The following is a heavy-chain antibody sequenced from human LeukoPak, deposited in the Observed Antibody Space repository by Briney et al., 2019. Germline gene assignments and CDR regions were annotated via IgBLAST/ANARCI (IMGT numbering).Heavy chain of an antibody. V-gene: IGHV4-31*03. CDR2: IYYSGST. D-gene: IGHD3-10*01. CDR1: GGSISSGGYY. CDR3: AREVEGTMVRGVIAPYYFDY. Sequence: SQTLSLTCTVSGGSISSGGYYWSWIRPPPGKGLEWIGYIYYSGSTYYNPSLKSRVTISVDTSKNQFSLKLSSVTAADTAVYYCAREVEGTMVRGVIAPYYFDYWGQGTLVTVSS. J-gene: IGHJ4*02.